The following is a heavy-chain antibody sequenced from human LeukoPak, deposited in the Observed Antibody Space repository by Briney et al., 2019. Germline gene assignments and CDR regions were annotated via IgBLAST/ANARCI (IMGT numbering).Heavy chain of an antibody. CDR2: INPSGGST. Sequence: ASVKVSCKASGYTFTNYTLNWVRQAPGQGREWMGIINPSGGSTSYAQKFQGRVTMTGDTSTSTVYTELSSLRSEDTAVYYCARGGIVVVTAIPHWGQGTLVTVSS. CDR3: ARGGIVVVTAIPH. D-gene: IGHD2-21*02. J-gene: IGHJ4*02. V-gene: IGHV1-46*01. CDR1: GYTFTNYT.